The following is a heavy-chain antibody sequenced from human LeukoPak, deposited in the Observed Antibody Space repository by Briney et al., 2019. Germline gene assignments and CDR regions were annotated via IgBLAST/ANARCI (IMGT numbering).Heavy chain of an antibody. CDR3: ARVLARYGNLDY. Sequence: GASVKVSCKASGYTFTDYYIHWVRQAPGQGLEWTGWINPNSGGTNYTQKFQGRVTMTRDTSISTAYLELNRLTSDDTAVYYCARVLARYGNLDYWGQGILVTVSS. CDR2: INPNSGGT. D-gene: IGHD1-14*01. CDR1: GYTFTDYY. V-gene: IGHV1-2*02. J-gene: IGHJ4*02.